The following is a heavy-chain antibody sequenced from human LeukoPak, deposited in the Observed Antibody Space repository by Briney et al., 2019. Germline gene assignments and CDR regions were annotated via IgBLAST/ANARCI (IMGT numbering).Heavy chain of an antibody. V-gene: IGHV1-46*01. CDR3: ATLGAAGYYFDY. CDR1: GYTFTSYY. J-gene: IGHJ4*02. Sequence: GASVKVSCKASGYTFTSYYMHWVRQAPGQGLEWMGIINPSGGSTSYAQKFQGRVTMTEDTSTDTAYMELSSLRSEDTAVYYCATLGAAGYYFDYWGQGTLVTVSS. D-gene: IGHD6-13*01. CDR2: INPSGGST.